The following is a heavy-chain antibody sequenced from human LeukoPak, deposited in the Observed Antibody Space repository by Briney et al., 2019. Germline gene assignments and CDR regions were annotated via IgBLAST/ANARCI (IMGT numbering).Heavy chain of an antibody. CDR1: GGSISSSNYY. Sequence: SETLSLTCTVSGGSISSSNYYWGWIRQPPGKGLEWIGSIYYSGSTSYNPSLKSRVTISVDTSKNQFSLKLSSVTAADTAVYYCARNLSSGCFDYWGQGTLVTVSS. CDR2: IYYSGST. V-gene: IGHV4-39*07. CDR3: ARNLSSGCFDY. D-gene: IGHD6-19*01. J-gene: IGHJ4*02.